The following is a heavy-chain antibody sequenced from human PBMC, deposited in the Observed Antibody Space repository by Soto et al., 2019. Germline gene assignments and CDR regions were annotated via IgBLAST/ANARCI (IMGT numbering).Heavy chain of an antibody. Sequence: PSETLSLTCTVSGGSISSSSYYWGWIRQPPGKGLEWIGSIYYSGSTYYNPSLKSRVTISVDTSKNQFSLKLSSVTAADTAVYYCARLGYCTNGVCSKGWLAPWGQGTLVTVSS. CDR3: ARLGYCTNGVCSKGWLAP. V-gene: IGHV4-39*01. CDR1: GGSISSSSYY. CDR2: IYYSGST. D-gene: IGHD2-8*01. J-gene: IGHJ5*02.